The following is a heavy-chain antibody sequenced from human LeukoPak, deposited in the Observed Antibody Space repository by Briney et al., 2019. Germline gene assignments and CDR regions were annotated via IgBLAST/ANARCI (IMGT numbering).Heavy chain of an antibody. V-gene: IGHV1-2*02. CDR2: INPNSGGT. CDR1: GYTFTGYY. Sequence: GASVKVSCKASGYTFTGYYXXXXXXXXXXXXXWMGWINPNSGGTNYAQKFQGRVTMTRDTSISTAYMELGRLRSDDTAVYHCARDLVDFDYWGQGTLVTVSS. J-gene: IGHJ4*02. CDR3: ARDLVDFDY. D-gene: IGHD2-15*01.